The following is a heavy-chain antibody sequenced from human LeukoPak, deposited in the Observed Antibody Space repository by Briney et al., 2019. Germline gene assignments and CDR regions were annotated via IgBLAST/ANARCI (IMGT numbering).Heavy chain of an antibody. V-gene: IGHV3-48*03. CDR2: ISSSGSTI. CDR1: GFTFSSYE. Sequence: PGGSLRLSCAASGFTFSSYEMNWVRQAPGKGLEWVSYISSSGSTIYYADSVKGRSTISRDNAKNSLYLQMNSLRAEDTAVYYCARAPGQWLVPDAFDIWGQGTMVTVSS. CDR3: ARAPGQWLVPDAFDI. D-gene: IGHD6-19*01. J-gene: IGHJ3*02.